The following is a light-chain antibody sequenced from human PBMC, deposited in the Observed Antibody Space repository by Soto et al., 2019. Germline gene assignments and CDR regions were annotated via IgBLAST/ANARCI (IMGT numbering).Light chain of an antibody. CDR2: AAS. Sequence: DIQMTPSPSSLSASVGDRVTITCRASQSIDSYLNWYQQKPGKAPKLLIYAASSLQSGVPSRFSGSGSGTDFTLTISSLQPEDFATYYCQQSYSTPPTFGQGTKLEIK. V-gene: IGKV1-39*01. CDR1: QSIDSY. J-gene: IGKJ2*01. CDR3: QQSYSTPPT.